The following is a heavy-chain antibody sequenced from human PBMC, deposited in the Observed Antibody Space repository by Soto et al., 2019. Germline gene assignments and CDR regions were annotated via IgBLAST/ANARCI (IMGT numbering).Heavy chain of an antibody. V-gene: IGHV4-31*03. CDR1: GSSISSGGYY. CDR3: ARGQDYDSSGYYPY. CDR2: IYYSGST. D-gene: IGHD3-22*01. Sequence: LSLTCTVSGSSISSGGYYWSWIRQHPGKGLEWIGYIYYSGSTYYNPSLKSRVTISVDTSKNQFSLKLSSVTAADTAVYYCARGQDYDSSGYYPYWGQGTLVTV. J-gene: IGHJ4*02.